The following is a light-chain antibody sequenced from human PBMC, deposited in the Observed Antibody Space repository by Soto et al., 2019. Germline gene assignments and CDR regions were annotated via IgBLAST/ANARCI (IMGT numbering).Light chain of an antibody. CDR2: DVS. Sequence: QSALTQPASVSGSPGQSITISCTGTSSDVGGYNYVSWYQQHPGKAPKLMIYDVSNRPSGVSNRFSGPKSGNTASLTISGRQAEDEADYYCSSYTSSSAVVCGGGTKLTVL. CDR3: SSYTSSSAVV. J-gene: IGLJ2*01. V-gene: IGLV2-14*01. CDR1: SSDVGGYNY.